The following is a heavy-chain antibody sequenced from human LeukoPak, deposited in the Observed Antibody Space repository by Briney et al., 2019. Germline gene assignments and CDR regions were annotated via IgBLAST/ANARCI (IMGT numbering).Heavy chain of an antibody. CDR2: IYPSGTT. Sequence: PSETLSLTCTVSGYSISSGYYWGWIRQPPGKGLEWIGNIYPSGTTYYNPSLKTRVTISVDTSKNQFSLKLSSVTAADTAVYYCARSRGSGSYWTRDHNWFDPWGQGTLVTVSS. J-gene: IGHJ5*02. CDR1: GYSISSGYY. V-gene: IGHV4-38-2*02. D-gene: IGHD3-10*01. CDR3: ARSRGSGSYWTRDHNWFDP.